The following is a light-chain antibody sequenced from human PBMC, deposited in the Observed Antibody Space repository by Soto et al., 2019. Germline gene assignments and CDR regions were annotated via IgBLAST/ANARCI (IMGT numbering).Light chain of an antibody. V-gene: IGKV3-20*01. CDR1: QSISRTY. CDR3: QQYGSPGT. J-gene: IGKJ4*01. CDR2: GAS. Sequence: EIVLTQSPGTLSLSPGERATLSCRASQSISRTYLAWYQQRPGQAPRLLIYGASSRATGIPDRFSGSGSGTDFTLTISRLEPEDFAVYYCQQYGSPGTFGGGTKVEIK.